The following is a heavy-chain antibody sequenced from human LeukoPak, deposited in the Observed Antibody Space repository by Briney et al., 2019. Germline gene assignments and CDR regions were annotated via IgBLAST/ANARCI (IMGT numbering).Heavy chain of an antibody. D-gene: IGHD6-13*01. Sequence: PGGTLRLSCAASGITFSSYGMSWVRQAPGKGLEWVSGINWNGGSTGYADSVKGRFTISRDNAKNSLYLQMNSLRAEDTAVYYCATAGYSSSWYVHYYYYMDVWGKGTTVTISS. J-gene: IGHJ6*03. CDR1: GITFSSYG. V-gene: IGHV3-20*04. CDR3: ATAGYSSSWYVHYYYYMDV. CDR2: INWNGGST.